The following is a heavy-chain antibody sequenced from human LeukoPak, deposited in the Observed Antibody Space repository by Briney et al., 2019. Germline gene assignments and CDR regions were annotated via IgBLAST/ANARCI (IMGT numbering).Heavy chain of an antibody. CDR2: IIPILGIA. CDR1: GGTFSSYA. V-gene: IGHV1-69*04. Sequence: SVKVSCKASGGTFSSYAISWVRQAPGQGLEWMGRIIPILGIANYAQKFQGRVTITADKSTSTAYMELSSLRSEDTAVYYCARVVASGTHYYYYGMDVWGQGTTVTVSS. D-gene: IGHD2-2*01. CDR3: ARVVASGTHYYYYGMDV. J-gene: IGHJ6*02.